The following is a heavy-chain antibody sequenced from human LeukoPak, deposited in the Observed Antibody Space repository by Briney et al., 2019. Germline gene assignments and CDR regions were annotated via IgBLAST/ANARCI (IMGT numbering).Heavy chain of an antibody. J-gene: IGHJ6*02. V-gene: IGHV3-15*01. CDR3: TSGANYYGMDV. D-gene: IGHD3-10*01. CDR1: GFTFSNAW. CDR2: IKSKTDGGTT. Sequence: GGSLRLSCAASGFTFSNAWMRWVRQAPGKGLEWVGRIKSKTDGGTTDYAAPVKGRFTVSRDDSKNTLYLQMNSLKTEDTGVYYCTSGANYYGMDVWGQGTTVTVSS.